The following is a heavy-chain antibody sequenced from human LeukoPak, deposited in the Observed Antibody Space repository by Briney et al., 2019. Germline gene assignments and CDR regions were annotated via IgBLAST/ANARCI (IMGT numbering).Heavy chain of an antibody. J-gene: IGHJ5*02. D-gene: IGHD5-12*01. V-gene: IGHV4-61*08. CDR1: GGSISSGGYY. CDR3: ARDIGDIVATIGGAWFDP. Sequence: SETLSLTCTVSGGSISSGGYYWSWIRQPPGKGLEWIGYIYHSGSTYYNPSLKSRVTISVDTSKNQFSLKLSSVTAADTAVYYCARDIGDIVATIGGAWFDPWGQGTLVTVSS. CDR2: IYHSGST.